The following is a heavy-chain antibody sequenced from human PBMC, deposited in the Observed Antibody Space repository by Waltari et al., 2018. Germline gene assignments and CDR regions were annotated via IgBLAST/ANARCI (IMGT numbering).Heavy chain of an antibody. V-gene: IGHV4-39*01. CDR3: ATYIGASVGTAAFDV. CDR1: GVPITSKGHY. J-gene: IGHJ3*01. Sequence: QLQLQESGPRLVRPSEPLSLICRVSGVPITSKGHYWAWIRQSPGQGLEWIGPVSYSGTTYISPSLKSRVSVSRDTSKNQVSLILGSVTAADMAVYYCATYIGASVGTAAFDVWGQGTMVTVSS. CDR2: VSYSGTT. D-gene: IGHD5-12*01.